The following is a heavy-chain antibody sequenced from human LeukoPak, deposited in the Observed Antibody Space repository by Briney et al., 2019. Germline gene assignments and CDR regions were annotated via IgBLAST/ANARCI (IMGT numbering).Heavy chain of an antibody. D-gene: IGHD3-10*01. CDR1: GGSFSGYY. J-gene: IGHJ4*02. V-gene: IGHV4-34*01. CDR2: INHSGST. CDR3: ARDYSGSLDY. Sequence: SETLSLTCAVYGGSFSGYYWSWIRQPPGKGLEWIGEINHSGSTNYNPSLKSRVTISVDTSKNQFSLKLSSVTAADTAVYYCARDYSGSLDYWGQGTLVTVSS.